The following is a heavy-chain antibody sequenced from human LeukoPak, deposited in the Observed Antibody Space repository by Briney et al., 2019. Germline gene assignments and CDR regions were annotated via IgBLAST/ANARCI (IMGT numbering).Heavy chain of an antibody. V-gene: IGHV1-46*01. J-gene: IGHJ3*02. Sequence: ASVRVSCKASGYTFTSYYMHWVRQAPGQGLEWMGIINPSGGSTSYAQKFQGRVTMTRDTSTSTVYMELSSLRSEDTAVYYCARDGITWAFDIWGQGTMVTVSS. CDR3: ARDGITWAFDI. CDR1: GYTFTSYY. CDR2: INPSGGST. D-gene: IGHD7-27*01.